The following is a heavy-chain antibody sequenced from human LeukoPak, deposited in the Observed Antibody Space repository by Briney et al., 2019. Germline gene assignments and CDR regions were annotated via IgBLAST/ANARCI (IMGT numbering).Heavy chain of an antibody. D-gene: IGHD5-12*01. CDR1: GFTFSSYW. Sequence: PGGSLRLSCAASGFTFSSYWMSWVRQAPGKGLEWVANIKQDGSEKYYVDSVKGRFTISRDNAKNSLYLQMNSLRAEDTAVYYCARDFKFRRGFFDYWGQGTLVTVSS. J-gene: IGHJ4*02. V-gene: IGHV3-7*01. CDR2: IKQDGSEK. CDR3: ARDFKFRRGFFDY.